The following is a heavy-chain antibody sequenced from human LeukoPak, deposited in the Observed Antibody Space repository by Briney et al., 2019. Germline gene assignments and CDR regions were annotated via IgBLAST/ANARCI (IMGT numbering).Heavy chain of an antibody. CDR1: GFTFSTYS. V-gene: IGHV3-21*01. J-gene: IGHJ4*02. Sequence: GGSLRLSCAASGFTFSTYSMNWVRQAPGKGLEWVSSISSGGRYIYYADSVKGRFTISRDNAKNSLYLQMNSLRAEDTALYYCARCSGGSCYHPDDYWGQGTLVTVSS. CDR2: ISSGGRYI. D-gene: IGHD2-15*01. CDR3: ARCSGGSCYHPDDY.